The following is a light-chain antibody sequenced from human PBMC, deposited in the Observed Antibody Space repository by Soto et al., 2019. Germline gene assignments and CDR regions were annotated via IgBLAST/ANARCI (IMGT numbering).Light chain of an antibody. CDR2: DAS. V-gene: IGKV1-5*01. CDR3: QQYDTYWT. J-gene: IGKJ1*01. Sequence: DIQMTQSPSTLSASVGDRVTITCRASQSMTSRLAWYQQKPEKAPKLLIYDASSLESGVPSRFSGSGSGTEFTLTISSLQPDDFATYYCQQYDTYWTFGQGTKVEIK. CDR1: QSMTSR.